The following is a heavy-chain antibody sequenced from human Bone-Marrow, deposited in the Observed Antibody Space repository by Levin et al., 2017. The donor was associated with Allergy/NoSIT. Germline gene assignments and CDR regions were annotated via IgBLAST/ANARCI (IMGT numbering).Heavy chain of an antibody. D-gene: IGHD7-27*01. CDR1: GYTFISYT. CDR3: ARRTGEGGYDY. Sequence: ASVKVSCKASGYTFISYTLHWVRQAPGQSLEWMGWINAGNGDTTYSHKFPGRVTFTRDTSANTAYMELSSLRSEDTAVYYCARRTGEGGYDYWGQGTLVTVSS. J-gene: IGHJ4*02. CDR2: INAGNGDT. V-gene: IGHV1-3*01.